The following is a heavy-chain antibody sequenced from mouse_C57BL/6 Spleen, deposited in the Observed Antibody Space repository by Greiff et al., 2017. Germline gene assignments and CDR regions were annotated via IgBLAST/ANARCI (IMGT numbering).Heavy chain of an antibody. J-gene: IGHJ2*01. Sequence: VQLQQSGAELVKPGASVKLSCKASGYTFTSYWMHWVNQRPGQGLEWIGNINPCGSYTNYNQKFKDKATLTVDKSSSTAYMQLSSLTYEDSAVYYCARYVITDDADYWGQGTTLTVSS. CDR2: INPCGSYT. D-gene: IGHD2-4*01. V-gene: IGHV1-7*01. CDR1: GYTFTSYW. CDR3: ARYVITDDADY.